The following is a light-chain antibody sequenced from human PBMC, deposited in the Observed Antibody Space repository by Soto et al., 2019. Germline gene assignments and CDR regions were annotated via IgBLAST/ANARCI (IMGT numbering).Light chain of an antibody. CDR3: QAWDSSTGV. J-gene: IGLJ3*02. CDR1: KLGDKY. V-gene: IGLV3-1*01. Sequence: SYELTQPPSVSVSPGQTATITCSGDKLGDKYVCWYQQKPGQSPVLVIHQDTKRPSGIPERFSGSNSGNTATLAISGTQTIDEADYYCQAWDSSTGVFGGGTKLTVL. CDR2: QDT.